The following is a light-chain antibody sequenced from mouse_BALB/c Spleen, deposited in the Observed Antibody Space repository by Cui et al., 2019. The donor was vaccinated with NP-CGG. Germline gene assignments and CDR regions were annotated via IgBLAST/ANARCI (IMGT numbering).Light chain of an antibody. CDR3: ALWYSNHWV. J-gene: IGLJ1*01. V-gene: IGLV1*01. CDR1: TGAVTTSNY. CDR2: GTN. Sequence: QAVVTLEPASTTSPGETVTLTCRSSTGAVTTSNYANWVQEKPDHLFTGLIGGTNNRAPGVPARFSGSLIGDKAALTITGAQTEDEAIYFCALWYSNHWVFGGGTKLTVL.